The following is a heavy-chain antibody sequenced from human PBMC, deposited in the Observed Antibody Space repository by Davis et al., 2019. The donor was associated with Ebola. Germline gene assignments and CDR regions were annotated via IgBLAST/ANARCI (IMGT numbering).Heavy chain of an antibody. CDR3: ARDRRH. CDR1: GFTVSSNY. J-gene: IGHJ1*01. D-gene: IGHD6-6*01. Sequence: GESLKISCAASGFTVSSNYLSWVRQAPGKGLEWVSVIYSGGSTYYADSVKGRFTISRDNSKNTLYLQMNSLRAEDTAVYYCARDRRHWGQGTLVTVSS. V-gene: IGHV3-53*01. CDR2: IYSGGST.